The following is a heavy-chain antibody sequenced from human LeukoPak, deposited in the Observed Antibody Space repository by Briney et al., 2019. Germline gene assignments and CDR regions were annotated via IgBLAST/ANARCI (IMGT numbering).Heavy chain of an antibody. V-gene: IGHV3-15*01. J-gene: IGHJ4*02. Sequence: GGSLRLSCAASGFTFSNAWMTWVRQAPWKGLEWVGRLRSKTDGGTADYAAPVEGRFTISRDDSKNTLYLQMTSLKTEDTAVYDCTTLRARSDYWGQGTLVTVSS. D-gene: IGHD5-12*01. CDR2: LRSKTDGGTA. CDR1: GFTFSNAW. CDR3: TTLRARSDY.